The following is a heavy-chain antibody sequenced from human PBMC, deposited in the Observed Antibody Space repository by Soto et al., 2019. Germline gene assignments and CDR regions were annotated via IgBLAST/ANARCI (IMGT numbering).Heavy chain of an antibody. D-gene: IGHD2-15*01. Sequence: QVQLVQSGAEVKKPGSSVQVSCKASGDTFSSYAINWVRQGPGQGLEWMGGIIHMFGTANYAEKFQGRVTITADESTSTGYMELNSLRSEDTAEYYCARGIVVVGATAGEAYYNCYGMAVWGQGPRVTVSS. CDR2: IIHMFGTA. V-gene: IGHV1-69*01. J-gene: IGHJ6*02. CDR1: GDTFSSYA. CDR3: ARGIVVVGATAGEAYYNCYGMAV.